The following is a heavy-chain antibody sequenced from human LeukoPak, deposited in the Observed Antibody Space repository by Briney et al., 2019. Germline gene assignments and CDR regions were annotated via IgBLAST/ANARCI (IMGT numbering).Heavy chain of an antibody. CDR1: GFTFSSYW. J-gene: IGHJ4*02. D-gene: IGHD3-22*01. Sequence: GGSLRLSCAASGFTFSSYWMSWVRQAPGKGLEWVANIKQDGSEKYYVDYVKGRFTISRDNAKNSLYLQMNSLRAEDTAVYYCARDALITMIVPQTSGFDYWGQGTLVTVSS. V-gene: IGHV3-7*01. CDR3: ARDALITMIVPQTSGFDY. CDR2: IKQDGSEK.